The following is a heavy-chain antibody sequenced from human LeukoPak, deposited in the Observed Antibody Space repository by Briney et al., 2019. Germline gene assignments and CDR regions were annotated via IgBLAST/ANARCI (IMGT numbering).Heavy chain of an antibody. CDR1: GYTFTTFG. CDR2: ISAYNGNT. D-gene: IGHD2-2*01. J-gene: IGHJ4*02. Sequence: ASVKVSCQASGYTFTTFGISWVRQAPGQGLEWMGWISAYNGNTNYAQKLQGRVTMTTDTSTSTAYMELRSLRSDDTAVYYCARDEVPAAITDYWGQGTLVTVSS. CDR3: ARDEVPAAITDY. V-gene: IGHV1-18*01.